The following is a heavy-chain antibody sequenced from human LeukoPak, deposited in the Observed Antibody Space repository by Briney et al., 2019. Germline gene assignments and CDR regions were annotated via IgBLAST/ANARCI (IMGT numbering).Heavy chain of an antibody. V-gene: IGHV3-23*01. CDR2: ISGSGLST. Sequence: GGSLRLSCAASGFTFSSYAMTWVRQAPGKGLEWVSAISGSGLSTYYADSVKGRFTISRDNSKNTLSLQMNSLKAEDTAVYYCAKINSGSYTDYWGQGTLVTVSS. CDR1: GFTFSSYA. CDR3: AKINSGSYTDY. J-gene: IGHJ4*02. D-gene: IGHD1-26*01.